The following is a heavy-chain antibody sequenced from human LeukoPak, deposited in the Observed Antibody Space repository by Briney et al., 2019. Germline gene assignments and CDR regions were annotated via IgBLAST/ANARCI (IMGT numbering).Heavy chain of an antibody. Sequence: SETLSLTCAVSGYSISSDYYWGWIRQPPGKGLEWIGTIFHSGSTYYNPSLKSRLTISLDTSKNQFSLKLISVTAADTAVYYCAREGVGSGWFYYWGQGTLVTVSS. CDR3: AREGVGSGWFYY. V-gene: IGHV4-38-2*01. CDR1: GYSISSDYY. CDR2: IFHSGST. J-gene: IGHJ4*02. D-gene: IGHD6-19*01.